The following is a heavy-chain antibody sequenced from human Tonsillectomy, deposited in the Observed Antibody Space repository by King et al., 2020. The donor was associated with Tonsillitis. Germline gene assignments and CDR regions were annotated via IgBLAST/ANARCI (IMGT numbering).Heavy chain of an antibody. CDR1: GYTFTSYG. J-gene: IGHJ4*02. D-gene: IGHD3-10*01. CDR3: ARLGIWFGELLFSELDY. V-gene: IGHV1-18*01. CDR2: ISAYNGNT. Sequence: VQLVESGAEVKKPGASVKVSCKASGYTFTSYGISWVRQAPGQGLEWMGWISAYNGNTNYAQKLQGRVTMPTDTSTSTAYMELRSLRSDDTAVYYCARLGIWFGELLFSELDYWGQGTLVTVSS.